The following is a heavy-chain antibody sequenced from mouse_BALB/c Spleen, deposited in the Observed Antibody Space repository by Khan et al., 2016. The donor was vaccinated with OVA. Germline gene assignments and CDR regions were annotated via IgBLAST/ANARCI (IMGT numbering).Heavy chain of an antibody. CDR2: INTYPGEP. J-gene: IGHJ4*01. Sequence: QIQLVQSGPELKKPGETVKISCKAYGYSFRNFGMNWVKEAPGKGLEWMGWINTYPGEPTYADDFKGRFAFSLVTSASTAYLQIRNLTNENTATYFWARPPCSSYTVAYWGQGTSVTVSS. V-gene: IGHV9-3-1*01. D-gene: IGHD1-1*01. CDR3: ARPPCSSYTVAY. CDR1: GYSFRNFG.